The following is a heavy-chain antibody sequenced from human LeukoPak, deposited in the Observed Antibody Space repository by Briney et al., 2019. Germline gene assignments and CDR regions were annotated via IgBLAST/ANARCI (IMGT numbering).Heavy chain of an antibody. CDR3: AKDGGRRAFDI. CDR2: ISWNSGSI. J-gene: IGHJ3*02. V-gene: IGHV3-9*01. CDR1: GFTFDDYA. Sequence: GGSLRLSCAASGFTFDDYAMHWVRQAPGKGLEWVSGISWNSGSIGYADSVKGRFTISRDNAKNSLYLQMNSLRAEDTALYYCAKDGGRRAFDIWGQGTMVTASS.